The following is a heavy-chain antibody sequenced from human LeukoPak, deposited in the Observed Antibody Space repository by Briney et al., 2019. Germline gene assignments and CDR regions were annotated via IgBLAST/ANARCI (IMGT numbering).Heavy chain of an antibody. J-gene: IGHJ6*02. Sequence: GGSLRLSCAASGFTFSSYGMHWVRQAPGKGLEWVAVISYDGSNKYYADSVKGRFTISRDNSKNSLYLQMNSLRAEDTAVYYCARDRGDSSGWYGGYYGMDVWGQGTTVTVSS. CDR2: ISYDGSNK. D-gene: IGHD6-19*01. V-gene: IGHV3-30*03. CDR3: ARDRGDSSGWYGGYYGMDV. CDR1: GFTFSSYG.